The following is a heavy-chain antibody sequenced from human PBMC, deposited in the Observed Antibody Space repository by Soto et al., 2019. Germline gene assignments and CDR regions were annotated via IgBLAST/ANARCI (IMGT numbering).Heavy chain of an antibody. CDR1: GGSFSGYY. D-gene: IGHD3-10*01. CDR2: INHSGRT. V-gene: IGHV4-34*01. Sequence: QVQLQQWGAGLLKPSETLSLTCAVYGGSFSGYYWSWIRQPPGKGLEWIGEINHSGRTNYNPSLKSRVTISVDTSKNQFSLKLSSVTAADTAVYYCARGRGGLVRFDYWGQGTLVTVSS. J-gene: IGHJ4*02. CDR3: ARGRGGLVRFDY.